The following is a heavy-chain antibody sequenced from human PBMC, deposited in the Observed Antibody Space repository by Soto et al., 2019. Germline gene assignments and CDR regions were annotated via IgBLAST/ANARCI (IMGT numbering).Heavy chain of an antibody. V-gene: IGHV6-1*01. J-gene: IGHJ6*02. CDR3: ARDNYEWVSVIKYYYYGMDV. D-gene: IGHD4-4*01. CDR1: GDSVSSNSAA. CDR2: TYNRSKWYN. Sequence: PSQTLSLTCAISGDSVSSNSAAWNWIRQSPSRGLKRLGRTYNRSKWYNDYAVSVKSRITINPDTSKNQFSLQLNSVTPEDTAVYYCARDNYEWVSVIKYYYYGMDVWGQGTTVTVSS.